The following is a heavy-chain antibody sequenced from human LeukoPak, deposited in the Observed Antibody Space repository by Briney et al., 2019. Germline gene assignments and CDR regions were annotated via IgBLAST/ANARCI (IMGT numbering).Heavy chain of an antibody. CDR2: ISYDGSNK. CDR1: GFTFSSYA. CDR3: ARDLRELSMYYFDY. Sequence: PGGSLRLSCAASGFTFSSYAMHWVRQAPGKGLEWVAVISYDGSNKYYADSVKGRFTISRDNSKNTLYLQMNSLRAEDTAVYYCARDLRELSMYYFDYWGQGTLVTVSS. D-gene: IGHD3-16*02. J-gene: IGHJ4*02. V-gene: IGHV3-30-3*01.